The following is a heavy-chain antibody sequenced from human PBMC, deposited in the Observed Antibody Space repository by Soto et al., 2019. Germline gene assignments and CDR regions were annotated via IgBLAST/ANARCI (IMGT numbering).Heavy chain of an antibody. Sequence: GGSLRLSCAASGFTFSSYAMSWVRQAPGKGLEWVSAISGSGASTYYADSVKGRFTISRDNSKNTLFLQMNSLRAEDTAVYYCALRTSSSLWFAEFYFAYCGQRTLVTVS. CDR1: GFTFSSYA. D-gene: IGHD3-10*01. CDR2: ISGSGAST. J-gene: IGHJ4*02. V-gene: IGHV3-23*01. CDR3: ALRTSSSLWFAEFYFAY.